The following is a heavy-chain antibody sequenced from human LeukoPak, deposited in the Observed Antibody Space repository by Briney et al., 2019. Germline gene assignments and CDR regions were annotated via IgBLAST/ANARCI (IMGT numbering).Heavy chain of an antibody. CDR1: GASISSSSY. J-gene: IGHJ4*02. CDR3: ARIKIGWYYFDY. Sequence: SETLSLTCTVSGASISSSSYWGWIRQPPGKGLEWIGSVYYSGTTYYNPSLKSRVTILLDTSKNQFSLNLRSVTAADTAVYYCARIKIGWYYFDYWGQGTLVTVSS. D-gene: IGHD6-19*01. CDR2: VYYSGTT. V-gene: IGHV4-39*07.